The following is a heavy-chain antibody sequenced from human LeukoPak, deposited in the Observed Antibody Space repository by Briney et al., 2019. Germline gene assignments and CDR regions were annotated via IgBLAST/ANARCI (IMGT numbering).Heavy chain of an antibody. CDR3: TAAAESWLQPDY. J-gene: IGHJ4*02. Sequence: AGSLRLSCAASGFTFSTVGVSWVRQAPGKGLEWVGRIKSNTDRGTKDYAVPVKGRFTISRDDSKTTLDLQSNSLETEATALYSCTAAAESWLQPDYWGQGTRVTVSS. V-gene: IGHV3-15*01. CDR2: IKSNTDRGTK. CDR1: GFTFSTVG. D-gene: IGHD5-24*01.